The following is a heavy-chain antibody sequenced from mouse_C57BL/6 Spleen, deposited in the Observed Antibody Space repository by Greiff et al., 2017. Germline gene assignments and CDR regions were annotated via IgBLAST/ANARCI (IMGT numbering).Heavy chain of an antibody. D-gene: IGHD3-2*02. CDR1: GYTFTSYW. CDR2: MDPSDSYT. J-gene: IGHJ3*01. CDR3: AKDSSGLWFAY. Sequence: VQLQQPGAELVMPGASVKLSCKASGYTFTSYWMHWVKQRPGQGLEWIGEMDPSDSYTNYNQKFKGKSTLTVDKSSSTAYMQLSSLTSEDSAVYYCAKDSSGLWFAYWGQGTLVTVSA. V-gene: IGHV1-69*01.